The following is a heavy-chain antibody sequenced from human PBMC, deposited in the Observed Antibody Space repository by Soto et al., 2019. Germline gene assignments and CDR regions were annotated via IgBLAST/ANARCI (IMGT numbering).Heavy chain of an antibody. CDR1: GGTFSSYA. CDR2: IIPIFGTA. Sequence: SVKVSCKASGGTFSSYAISWVRQAPGQGLEWMGGIIPIFGTANYAQKFQGRVTITADESTSTAYMELSSLRSEDTAVYYCARGVAAVPYYYYGMDVWGQGTTVTVSS. V-gene: IGHV1-69*13. J-gene: IGHJ6*02. CDR3: ARGVAAVPYYYYGMDV. D-gene: IGHD6-13*01.